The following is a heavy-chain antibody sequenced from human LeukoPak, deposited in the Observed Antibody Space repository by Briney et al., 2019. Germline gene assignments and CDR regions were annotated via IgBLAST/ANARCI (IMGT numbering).Heavy chain of an antibody. CDR1: GFTFNNYA. V-gene: IGHV3-23*01. Sequence: GGSLRLSCAASGFTFNNYAMNWARRARGKGRVGVTSISGGGETTYYADSAKGRFTISRDNSQNTLYLQMNSPRAEDTAVYYCARDYADYVGYFFFDYWGQGTLVTVSS. CDR2: ISGGGETT. CDR3: ARDYADYVGYFFFDY. D-gene: IGHD4-17*01. J-gene: IGHJ4*02.